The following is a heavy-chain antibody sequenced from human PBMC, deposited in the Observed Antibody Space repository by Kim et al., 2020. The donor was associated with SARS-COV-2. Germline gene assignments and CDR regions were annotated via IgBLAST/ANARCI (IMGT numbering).Heavy chain of an antibody. CDR1: GYSFTSYW. D-gene: IGHD3-10*01. J-gene: IGHJ6*02. CDR2: IDPSDSYT. Sequence: GESLKISCKGSGYSFTSYWISWVRQMPGKGLEWMGRIDPSDSYTNYSPSFQGHVTISADKSISTAYLQWSSLKASDTAMYYCARVSVADLKSLLWFGELSVDYYGMDIWGQGTTVTVSS. CDR3: ARVSVADLKSLLWFGELSVDYYGMDI. V-gene: IGHV5-10-1*01.